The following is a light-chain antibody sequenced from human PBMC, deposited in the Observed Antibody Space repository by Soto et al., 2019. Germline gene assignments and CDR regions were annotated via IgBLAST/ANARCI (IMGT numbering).Light chain of an antibody. CDR3: QQGYETPPVT. CDR1: QSIGNY. Sequence: DIQMTQSPSSLSASVGDRVTITCRASQSIGNYLNWYHQTPGTAPKLLIYSASSVHSEVPSRFSGRGSGTEFSLTSNTLQPEDFAAGKCQQGYETPPVTFGHGTRLEIK. V-gene: IGKV1-39*01. J-gene: IGKJ5*01. CDR2: SAS.